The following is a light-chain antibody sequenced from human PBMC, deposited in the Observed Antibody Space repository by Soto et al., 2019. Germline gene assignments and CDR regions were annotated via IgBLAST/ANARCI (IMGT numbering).Light chain of an antibody. J-gene: IGKJ1*01. CDR1: QTISSW. CDR2: KAS. CDR3: QHYNSYSEA. Sequence: DIQMTQSPSTLSGSVGDRDTITCRASQTISSWLAWYQQKPGKAPKLLIYKASTFKSGVPSRFSGSGSGTEFTLTISSLQPDDFATYYCQHYNSYSEAFGQGTKVELK. V-gene: IGKV1-5*03.